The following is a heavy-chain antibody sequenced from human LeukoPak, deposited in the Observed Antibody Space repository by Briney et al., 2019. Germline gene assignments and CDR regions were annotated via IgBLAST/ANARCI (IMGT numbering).Heavy chain of an antibody. CDR3: ATDLVAVAGMGNDY. CDR1: GYTLTELS. V-gene: IGHV1-24*01. Sequence: ASVKVSCKVPGYTLTELSMHWVRQAPGKGLEWMGGFDPEDGETIYAQKFQGRVTMTEDTSTDTAYMELSSLRSEDTAVYYCATDLVAVAGMGNDYWGQGTLVTVSS. D-gene: IGHD6-19*01. CDR2: FDPEDGET. J-gene: IGHJ4*02.